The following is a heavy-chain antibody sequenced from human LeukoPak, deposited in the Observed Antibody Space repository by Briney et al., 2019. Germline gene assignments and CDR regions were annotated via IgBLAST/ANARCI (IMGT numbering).Heavy chain of an antibody. CDR1: GGSLRGYL. Sequence: SEPLSHTRALYGGSLRGYLWSWVRQPRGKGLEFVGEINHSASTNYNPSLTVRVTISVDTSKNQSALKLSSVIAADAAEYYCERAYEDWGQGTLVTVSS. D-gene: IGHD3-3*01. J-gene: IGHJ4*02. CDR3: ERAYED. CDR2: INHSAST. V-gene: IGHV4-34*01.